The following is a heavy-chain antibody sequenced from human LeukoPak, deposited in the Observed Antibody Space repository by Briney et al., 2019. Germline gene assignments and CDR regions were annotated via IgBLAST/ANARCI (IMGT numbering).Heavy chain of an antibody. CDR3: ARVARDAFDI. Sequence: GGSLRLSCAASGFTFSSYSMNWVRQAPGKGLEWVSSISSSSYIYYADSVKGRFTISRDNAKNSLYLQMNSLRAEDTAVYYRARVARDAFDIWGQGTMVTVSS. J-gene: IGHJ3*02. CDR2: ISSSSYI. CDR1: GFTFSSYS. V-gene: IGHV3-21*01.